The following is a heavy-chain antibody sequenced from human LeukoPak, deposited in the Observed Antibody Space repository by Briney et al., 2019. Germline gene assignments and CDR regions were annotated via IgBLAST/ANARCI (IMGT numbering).Heavy chain of an antibody. D-gene: IGHD2-2*01. CDR2: INPNSGGT. Sequence: GASVKVSCKASGYTFTGYYMHWVRQAPGQGLEWMGWINPNSGGTNYAQKFQGRVTMTRDTSISTAYMELSRLRSDDTAVYYCARSLRWGSSTSCAPWGQGTLVTVSS. V-gene: IGHV1-2*02. CDR3: ARSLRWGSSTSCAP. CDR1: GYTFTGYY. J-gene: IGHJ5*02.